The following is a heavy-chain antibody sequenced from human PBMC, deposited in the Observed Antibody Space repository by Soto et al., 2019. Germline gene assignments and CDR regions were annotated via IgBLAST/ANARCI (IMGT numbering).Heavy chain of an antibody. CDR3: ARDLKQWLVANYFDY. CDR1: GFTFSSYA. D-gene: IGHD6-19*01. Sequence: QVQLVESGGGVVQPGRSLRLSCAASGFTFSSYAMHWVRQAPGKGLEWVAVISYDGSNKYYADSVKGRFTISRDNSKNTRYLQMNSLRAEDTAVYYCARDLKQWLVANYFDYWGQGTLVTVSS. J-gene: IGHJ4*02. V-gene: IGHV3-30-3*01. CDR2: ISYDGSNK.